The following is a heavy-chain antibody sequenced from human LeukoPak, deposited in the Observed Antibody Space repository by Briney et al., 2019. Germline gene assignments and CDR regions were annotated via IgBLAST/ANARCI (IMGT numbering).Heavy chain of an antibody. CDR2: ISSSSSYI. CDR1: GFTFSSYS. D-gene: IGHD6-13*01. Sequence: PGGSLRLSCAASGFTFSSYSMNWVRQAPGKGLEWVSSISSSSSYIYYADSVKGRFTISRDNAKNSLYLQMNSLRAEDTAVYYCARDHSSSPEANYYYYMDVWGKGTTVTVSS. V-gene: IGHV3-21*01. J-gene: IGHJ6*03. CDR3: ARDHSSSPEANYYYYMDV.